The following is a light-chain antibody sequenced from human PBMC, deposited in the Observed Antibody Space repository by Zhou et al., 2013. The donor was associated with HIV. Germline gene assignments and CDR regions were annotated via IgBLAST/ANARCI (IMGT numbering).Light chain of an antibody. CDR3: QQYGSSHT. V-gene: IGKV3-20*01. Sequence: EIVLTQSPGTLSLSPGERATLSCRASHIVDSNYLAWYQHKPGQAPRLLIYDASNRATGIPARFSGSGSGTDFTLTISSLEPEDFAVYYCQQYGSSHTFGQGTKLEIK. J-gene: IGKJ2*01. CDR1: HIVDSNY. CDR2: DAS.